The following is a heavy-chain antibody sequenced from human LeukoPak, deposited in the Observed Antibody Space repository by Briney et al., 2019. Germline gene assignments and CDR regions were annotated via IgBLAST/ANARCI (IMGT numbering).Heavy chain of an antibody. Sequence: GGSLRLSCAASGFMFSTYEMNWVRQAPGKGLEWLSYISYNGQRIFYADSVKGRCTISRDNAKNSLYLQMNSLRAEDTAVYYCAKWGCSGVNCYPFAYWGQGTLVTVSS. V-gene: IGHV3-48*03. CDR1: GFMFSTYE. CDR2: ISYNGQRI. J-gene: IGHJ4*02. CDR3: AKWGCSGVNCYPFAY. D-gene: IGHD2-15*01.